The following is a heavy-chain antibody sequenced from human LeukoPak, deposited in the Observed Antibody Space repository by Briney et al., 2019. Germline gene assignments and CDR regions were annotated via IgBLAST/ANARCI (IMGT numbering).Heavy chain of an antibody. J-gene: IGHJ5*02. CDR3: ARKNDYGDVRGFDH. CDR1: GYSISSGYY. Sequence: SETLSLTCTVSGYSISSGYYRGWIRPPPGKGLEGIGSIHHSGSTYYNPSLKSRVIISADTYKNQFSLKLRSVTAADTAVYYCARKNDYGDVRGFDHWGQGTLVTVSS. CDR2: IHHSGST. D-gene: IGHD4-17*01. V-gene: IGHV4-38-2*02.